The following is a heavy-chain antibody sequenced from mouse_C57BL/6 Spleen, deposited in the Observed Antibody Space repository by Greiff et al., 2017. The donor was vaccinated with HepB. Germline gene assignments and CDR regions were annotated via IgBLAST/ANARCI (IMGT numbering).Heavy chain of an antibody. J-gene: IGHJ2*01. CDR2: ISDGGSYT. CDR1: GFTFSSYA. D-gene: IGHD1-1*01. CDR3: ARDSTEFPFDY. Sequence: EVKLVESGGGLVKPGGSLKLSCAASGFTFSSYAMSWVRQTPEKRLEWVATISDGGSYTYYPDNVKGRFTISRDNAKNNLYLQMSHLKSEDTAMYDCARDSTEFPFDYWGQGTTLTVSS. V-gene: IGHV5-4*01.